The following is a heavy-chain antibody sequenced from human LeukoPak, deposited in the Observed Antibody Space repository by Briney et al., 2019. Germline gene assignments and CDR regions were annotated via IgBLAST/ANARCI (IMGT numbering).Heavy chain of an antibody. Sequence: GGSLRLSCAASGFTFSSYEMNWVRQAPGKGLEWVSYISSSGSTIYYADSVKGRFTNSRDNAKNSLYLQMNNLRAEDTAVYYCAELGITMIGGVWGKGTTVTISS. CDR2: ISSSGSTI. V-gene: IGHV3-48*03. D-gene: IGHD3-10*02. CDR1: GFTFSSYE. J-gene: IGHJ6*04. CDR3: AELGITMIGGV.